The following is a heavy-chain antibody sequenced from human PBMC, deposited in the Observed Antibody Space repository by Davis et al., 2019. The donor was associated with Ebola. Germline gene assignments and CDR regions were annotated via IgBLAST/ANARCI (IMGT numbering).Heavy chain of an antibody. CDR2: ISYDGSNK. D-gene: IGHD1-26*01. CDR1: GFTFSSYG. V-gene: IGHV3-30*18. Sequence: GESLKISCAASGFTFSSYGMHWVRQAPGKGLEWVAVISYDGSNKYYADSVKGRFTISRDNSKNTLYLQMNSLRAEDTAVYYCAKERGATTSWGQGTLVTVSS. J-gene: IGHJ5*02. CDR3: AKERGATTS.